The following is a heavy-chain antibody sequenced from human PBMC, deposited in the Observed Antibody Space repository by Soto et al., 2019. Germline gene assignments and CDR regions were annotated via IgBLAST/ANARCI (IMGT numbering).Heavy chain of an antibody. CDR2: IYYSGST. Sequence: QVQLQESGPGLVNPSETLSLTCIVSGGSLSYRYWSWIRQPPGKELEWIAYIYYSGSTNYSPSLMNRLTVSVDTAKNQFSLKLTSVTAADTATYYCARTIDYGYMDVWGKGTTVTVSS. V-gene: IGHV4-59*11. CDR3: ARTIDYGYMDV. D-gene: IGHD3-16*01. CDR1: GGSLSYRY. J-gene: IGHJ6*03.